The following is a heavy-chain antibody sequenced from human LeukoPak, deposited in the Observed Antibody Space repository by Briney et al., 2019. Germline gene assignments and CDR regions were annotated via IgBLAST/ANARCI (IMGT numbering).Heavy chain of an antibody. D-gene: IGHD3-10*01. CDR3: ARRTIITPGGFDY. Sequence: GGSLRLSCAVSGFSLSDYYMTWIRQVPGKGLEWISYITATGSTTYYADSLKGRLTISRDTAKSFVYLQMNSLRVDDTAVYYCARRTIITPGGFDYWGQGTLVTVSS. CDR2: ITATGSTT. CDR1: GFSLSDYY. V-gene: IGHV3-11*01. J-gene: IGHJ4*02.